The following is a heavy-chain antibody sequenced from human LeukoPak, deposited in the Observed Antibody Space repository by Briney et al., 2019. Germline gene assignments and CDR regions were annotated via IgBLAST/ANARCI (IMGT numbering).Heavy chain of an antibody. CDR2: ISYDGSNK. V-gene: IGHV3-30*04. J-gene: IGHJ4*02. Sequence: GGSLRLSCAASGFTFSSYAMHWVRQAPGKGLEWVAVISYDGSNKYYADSVKGRFTISRDNSKNTLYLQMNSLRAEDTAVYYCARGSVGGYNGYLGLNWGQGTLVTVSS. CDR1: GFTFSSYA. CDR3: ARGSVGGYNGYLGLN. D-gene: IGHD5-12*01.